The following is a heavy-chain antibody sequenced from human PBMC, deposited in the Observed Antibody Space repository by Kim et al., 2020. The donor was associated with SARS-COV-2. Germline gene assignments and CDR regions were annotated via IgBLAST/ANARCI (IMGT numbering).Heavy chain of an antibody. D-gene: IGHD1-26*01. CDR2: ISWDGGST. CDR1: GFTFDDYT. CDR3: AKDYIVGGATHGMDV. J-gene: IGHJ6*02. Sequence: GGSLRLSCAASGFTFDDYTMHWVRQAPGKGLEWVSLISWDGGSTYYADSVKGRFTISRDNSKNSLYLQMNSLRTEDTALYYCAKDYIVGGATHGMDVWGQGTTVTVSS. V-gene: IGHV3-43*01.